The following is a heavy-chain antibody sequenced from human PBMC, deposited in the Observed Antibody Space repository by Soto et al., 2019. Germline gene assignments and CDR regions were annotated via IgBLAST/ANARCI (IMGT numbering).Heavy chain of an antibody. Sequence: SVKVSCKASGGTFSSYAISWVRQAPGQGLEWMGGIIPIYGTPNYAQKFQGRVTMTTDASTSTAYMGLRSLRSDDTAVYYCARDRGRYSSSWYYFDYWGQETLVTVSS. D-gene: IGHD6-13*01. CDR3: ARDRGRYSSSWYYFDY. CDR2: IIPIYGTP. V-gene: IGHV1-69*05. J-gene: IGHJ4*02. CDR1: GGTFSSYA.